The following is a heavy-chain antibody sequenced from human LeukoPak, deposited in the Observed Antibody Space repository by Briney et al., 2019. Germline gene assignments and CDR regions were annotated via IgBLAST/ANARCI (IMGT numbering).Heavy chain of an antibody. Sequence: SETLSLTCTVSGGSISSSGYYWGWIRQPPGKGLEWIGSIFYSGSTYYNPSLKSRVTISVDTSKNQFSLKLSSVTAADTAVYYCARVSGSYPDAFDIRGQGTMVTVSS. D-gene: IGHD1-26*01. J-gene: IGHJ3*02. CDR3: ARVSGSYPDAFDI. CDR2: IFYSGST. V-gene: IGHV4-39*01. CDR1: GGSISSSGYY.